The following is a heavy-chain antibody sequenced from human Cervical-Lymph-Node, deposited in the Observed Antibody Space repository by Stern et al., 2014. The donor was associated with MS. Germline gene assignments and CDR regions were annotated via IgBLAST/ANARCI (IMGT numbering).Heavy chain of an antibody. J-gene: IGHJ6*02. CDR3: AKTKTIFGVVTQDYYYGFNV. CDR1: GFKFDDYA. V-gene: IGHV3-9*01. Sequence: VQLVESGGGLVQPGRSLRLSCAASGFKFDDYAMHWVRQVPGKGLAWVSGISWNRGRLGYADSVKGRFTISRDNAKNSLYLQMNSLRAEDTASYYCAKTKTIFGVVTQDYYYGFNVWGQGTTVTVSS. D-gene: IGHD3-3*01. CDR2: ISWNRGRL.